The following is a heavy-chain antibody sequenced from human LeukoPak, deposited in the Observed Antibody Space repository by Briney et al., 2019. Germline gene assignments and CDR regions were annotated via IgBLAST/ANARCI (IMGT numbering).Heavy chain of an antibody. Sequence: SETLSLTCTVSGGSISSYYWSWIRQPPGKGLEWIGRIYASGKTNYNPSLKSRVTMSVDTPKNQFSLKMSSVTAADTAVYYCARDLGYYDSSGYSDYWGQGTLVTVSS. CDR1: GGSISSYY. CDR3: ARDLGYYDSSGYSDY. J-gene: IGHJ4*02. V-gene: IGHV4-4*07. D-gene: IGHD3-22*01. CDR2: IYASGKT.